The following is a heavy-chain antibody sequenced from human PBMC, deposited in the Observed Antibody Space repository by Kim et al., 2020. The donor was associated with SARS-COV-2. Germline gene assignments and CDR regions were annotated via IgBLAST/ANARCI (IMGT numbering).Heavy chain of an antibody. V-gene: IGHV3-30-3*01. D-gene: IGHD1-7*01. CDR2: ISYDGSNK. CDR1: GFTFSSYA. CDR3: ARPYNWNYDVYYYYYGM. Sequence: GGSPRLSCAASGFTFSSYAMHWVRQAPGKGLEWVAVISYDGSNKYYADSVKGRFTISRDNSKNTLYLQMNSLRAEDTAVYYCARPYNWNYDVYYYYYGM. J-gene: IGHJ6*01.